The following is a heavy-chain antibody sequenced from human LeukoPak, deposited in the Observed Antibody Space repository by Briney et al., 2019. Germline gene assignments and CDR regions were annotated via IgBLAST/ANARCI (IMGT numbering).Heavy chain of an antibody. D-gene: IGHD2-15*01. CDR3: ARENRYCSGGSCHSVASDDAFDI. Sequence: ASVKVSCKASGHTFTNYGITWVRQAPGQGLEWMGWISAYNGNTNYAQKFQGRVTMTTDTSTSTTYMELRSLRSDDTAVYYCARENRYCSGGSCHSVASDDAFDIWGQGTMVTVSS. V-gene: IGHV1-18*01. CDR2: ISAYNGNT. CDR1: GHTFTNYG. J-gene: IGHJ3*02.